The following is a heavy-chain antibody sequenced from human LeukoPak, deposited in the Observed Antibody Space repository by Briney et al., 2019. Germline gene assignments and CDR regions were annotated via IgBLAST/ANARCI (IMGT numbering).Heavy chain of an antibody. Sequence: PGGSLRLSCAASGFTFSSYGMHWVRQAPGKGLEWVAVISYDGSNKYYADSVKGRFTISRDNSKNTLYLQMNSLRAEDTAVYYCAKDPTIFGVVTPPNVWFDPWGHGTLVTVSS. J-gene: IGHJ5*02. CDR2: ISYDGSNK. D-gene: IGHD3-3*01. V-gene: IGHV3-30*18. CDR3: AKDPTIFGVVTPPNVWFDP. CDR1: GFTFSSYG.